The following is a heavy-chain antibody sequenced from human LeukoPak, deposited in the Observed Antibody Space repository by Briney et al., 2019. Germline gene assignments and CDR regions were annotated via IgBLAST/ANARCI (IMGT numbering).Heavy chain of an antibody. CDR3: ARDLSPVVRASPMGY. V-gene: IGHV3-30*03. J-gene: IGHJ4*02. Sequence: GGSLRLSCAASGFTFTSYGVHWVRQAPGKGLEWVALITYDGYYKYYSDSVKGRSTISSDTSKNTMYLQMNSLRAEDTAVYYCARDLSPVVRASPMGYWGQGTLVTVSS. D-gene: IGHD3-10*01. CDR2: ITYDGYYK. CDR1: GFTFTSYG.